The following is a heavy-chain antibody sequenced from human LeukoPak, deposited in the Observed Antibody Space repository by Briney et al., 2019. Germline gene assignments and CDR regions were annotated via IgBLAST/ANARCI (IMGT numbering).Heavy chain of an antibody. D-gene: IGHD3-16*01. CDR2: ISDSGSVT. CDR3: ARGRGGDY. V-gene: IGHV3-23*01. CDR1: GFTFSNYA. Sequence: PGGSLRLSCAASGFTFSNYAMSWVRQAPGEGLEWVSTISDSGSVTYYADSVKGRFTISRDNSKNTLYLQMNSLRAEGTAVYYCARGRGGDYWGQGNLVTVSS. J-gene: IGHJ4*02.